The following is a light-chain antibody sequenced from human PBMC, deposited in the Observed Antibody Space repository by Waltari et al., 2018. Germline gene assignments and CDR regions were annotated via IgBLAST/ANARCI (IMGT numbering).Light chain of an antibody. Sequence: DLQMTQSPSSLSASVGARVTITCQARQDIDNYLNWYQQKPGKAPTLLISDASKLETGVPSRFSASGSGTDFTFTISSLQPEDIATYYCQQYDNLPLTFGGGTRVEI. V-gene: IGKV1-33*01. CDR3: QQYDNLPLT. CDR2: DAS. J-gene: IGKJ4*01. CDR1: QDIDNY.